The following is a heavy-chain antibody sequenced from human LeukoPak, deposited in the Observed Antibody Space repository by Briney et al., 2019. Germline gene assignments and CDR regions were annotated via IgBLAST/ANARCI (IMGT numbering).Heavy chain of an antibody. V-gene: IGHV4-39*01. J-gene: IGHJ4*02. CDR2: FYYSGST. D-gene: IGHD4-11*01. CDR1: GGSISSSNYY. CDR3: ARHADYKGEDY. Sequence: PETLSLTCTVSGGSISSSNYYWDWIRQPPGKGLEWIGSFYYSGSTYYNPSLNSRVTISVDTSNNQFSLKLSSVTAADTAVYYCARHADYKGEDYWGQGTLVTVSS.